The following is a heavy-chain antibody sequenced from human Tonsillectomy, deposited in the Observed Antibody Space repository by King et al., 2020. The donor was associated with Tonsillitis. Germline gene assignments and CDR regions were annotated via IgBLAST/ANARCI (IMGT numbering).Heavy chain of an antibody. CDR1: GGSISSSNYY. D-gene: IGHD6-13*01. Sequence: LQLQESGPGLVKPSETLSLTCTVSGGSISSSNYYWGWIRQPPGKGLEWIGSIYYSGSTYYNPSLKSRVTISVDTSKTQFSLNLSSVTAADTAVYYCARLPRIAPARGAFDIWGQGTMVTVSS. J-gene: IGHJ3*02. V-gene: IGHV4-39*01. CDR2: IYYSGST. CDR3: ARLPRIAPARGAFDI.